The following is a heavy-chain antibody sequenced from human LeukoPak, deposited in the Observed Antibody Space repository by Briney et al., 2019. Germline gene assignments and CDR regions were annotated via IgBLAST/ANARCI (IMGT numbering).Heavy chain of an antibody. V-gene: IGHV3-33*01. CDR3: ARAGSSSELDL. Sequence: GGSLRLSCAASGFTYSNCGMHWVRQAPGKGLEWVAVIWYDGSNKYYADAVKGRFTISRDISRNTLYLQMNSLRSEDTAVYYCARAGSSSELDLWGQGTLVTVSS. D-gene: IGHD6-6*01. CDR1: GFTYSNCG. CDR2: IWYDGSNK. J-gene: IGHJ5*02.